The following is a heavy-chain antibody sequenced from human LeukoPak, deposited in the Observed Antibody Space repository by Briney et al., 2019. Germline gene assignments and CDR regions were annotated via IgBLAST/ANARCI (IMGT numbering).Heavy chain of an antibody. CDR1: GGSISSYY. D-gene: IGHD6-13*01. Sequence: SETLSLTCTVSGGSISSYYWNWIRQPPGKGLEWIGYIYTSGSTNYNPSLKSRVTISVDTSKNQFSLKLSSVTAADTAVYYCARHSSWYGYYYMDVWGKGTTVTVSS. V-gene: IGHV4-4*09. CDR3: ARHSSWYGYYYMDV. CDR2: IYTSGST. J-gene: IGHJ6*03.